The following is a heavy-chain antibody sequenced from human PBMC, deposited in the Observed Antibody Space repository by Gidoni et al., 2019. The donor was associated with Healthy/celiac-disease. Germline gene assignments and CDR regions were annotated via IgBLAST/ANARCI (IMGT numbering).Heavy chain of an antibody. V-gene: IGHV3-30*18. Sequence: RIYGMHWVRQAPVKGLEWVAGISYDGSNKYYADYVKGRFTISRDNSKNTLYLQMNSRGVEDKAVYYCSKDRRDESPLHTWGKGTLVTVSS. CDR1: RIYG. CDR2: ISYDGSNK. CDR3: SKDRRDESPLHT. J-gene: IGHJ5*02.